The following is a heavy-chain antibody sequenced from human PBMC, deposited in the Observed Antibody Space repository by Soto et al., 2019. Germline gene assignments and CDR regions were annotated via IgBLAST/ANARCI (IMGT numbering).Heavy chain of an antibody. CDR1: GFTFITYD. CDR2: MNPNNGNA. Sequence: ASVKVSCKASGFTFITYDFSWVRQAAGQGIEWMGWMNPNNGNAGFAQKFRGRINMTRNTSISTAYLELSSLRSDDSAVYFCARRKERSGPYYLDLWGQGTHVTVSS. CDR3: ARRKERSGPYYLDL. J-gene: IGHJ4*02. V-gene: IGHV1-8*01. D-gene: IGHD6-25*01.